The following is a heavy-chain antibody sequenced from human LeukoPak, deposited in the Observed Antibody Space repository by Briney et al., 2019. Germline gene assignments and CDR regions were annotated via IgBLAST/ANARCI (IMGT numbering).Heavy chain of an antibody. CDR1: GDSFSSNSAA. Sequence: SQTLSLTCAISGDSFSSNSAAWNCIRQSPSIDLESLGRPNYRSKWYNDYAVSVKSRITITPDTSKNQFSLQLNSVTPEDTAVYYCARDPLYSGYDYDPFDYWGQGTLVTVSS. J-gene: IGHJ4*02. CDR2: PNYRSKWYN. D-gene: IGHD5-12*01. V-gene: IGHV6-1*01. CDR3: ARDPLYSGYDYDPFDY.